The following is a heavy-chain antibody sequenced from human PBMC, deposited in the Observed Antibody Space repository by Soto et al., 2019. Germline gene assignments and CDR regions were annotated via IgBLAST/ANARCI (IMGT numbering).Heavy chain of an antibody. V-gene: IGHV3-64D*08. J-gene: IGHJ5*02. CDR2: VSRNGRTM. D-gene: IGHD5-12*01. CDR1: DFSLGSDA. CDR3: VEGGCLRLDFGGS. Sequence: GGSLRLSCSASDFSLGSDAMSWVRQAPREGLEYSSVVSRNGRTMYYAVSVKSSFPMSRDNPRKTLWLQMTSLRVEDTSLYYCVEGGCLRLDFGGSWGQGTQVAVSS.